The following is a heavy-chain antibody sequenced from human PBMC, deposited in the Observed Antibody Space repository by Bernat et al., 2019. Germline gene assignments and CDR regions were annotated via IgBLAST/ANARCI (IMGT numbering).Heavy chain of an antibody. Sequence: EVQLLESGGGLVQPGGSLRLSCAASGFTFSIYAMTWVRQAPGKGLEWVSGIIGSGGSTYYADSVKGRFTISRDNSKNTLYLQMKSLRAEDTAIYYCAKDRPRVVIDAFDIWGQGTMVTVSS. CDR2: IIGSGGST. CDR1: GFTFSIYA. CDR3: AKDRPRVVIDAFDI. D-gene: IGHD4-23*01. J-gene: IGHJ3*02. V-gene: IGHV3-23*01.